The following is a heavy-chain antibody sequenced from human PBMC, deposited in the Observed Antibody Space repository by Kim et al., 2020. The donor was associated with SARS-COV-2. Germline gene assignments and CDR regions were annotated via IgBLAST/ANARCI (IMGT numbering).Heavy chain of an antibody. V-gene: IGHV3-23*01. CDR3: AKDVYSGFDGIAEYFQH. Sequence: GGSLRLSCAASGFTFNKYAMTWVLQAPGKGLEWVSGISASGDTTAYADSVKGRFTISRDNSKNTLYLQMNSLRTEDAARYYCAKDVYSGFDGIAEYFQHWGQGTQVTVSS. CDR1: GFTFNKYA. CDR2: ISASGDTT. D-gene: IGHD5-12*01. J-gene: IGHJ1*01.